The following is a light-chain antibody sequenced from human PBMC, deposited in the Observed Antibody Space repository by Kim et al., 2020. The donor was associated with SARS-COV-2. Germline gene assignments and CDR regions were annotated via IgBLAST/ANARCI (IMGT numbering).Light chain of an antibody. CDR3: QHRSNWPIT. J-gene: IGKJ5*01. V-gene: IGKV3-11*01. CDR1: QSVGTY. Sequence: EIVLTQSPVTLSLSPGERATLSCRASQSVGTYLAWYQQKPGQAPRLLIYDASNRATGIPARFSGSGSETDFTLSISSLEPEDFAVYYCQHRSNWPITFGQGTRLEIK. CDR2: DAS.